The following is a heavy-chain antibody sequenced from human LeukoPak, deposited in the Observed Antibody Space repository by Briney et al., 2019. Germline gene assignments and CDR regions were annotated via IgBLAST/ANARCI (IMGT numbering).Heavy chain of an antibody. V-gene: IGHV4-59*08. Sequence: SETLPLTCTVSGGSISSYYWSWIRQPPGKGLEWIGYIYYSGSTNYNPSLKSRVTISVDTSKNQFSLKLSSVTAADTAVYYCARGYSGSYSDYWGQGTLVTVSS. CDR3: ARGYSGSYSDY. CDR1: GGSISSYY. D-gene: IGHD1-26*01. J-gene: IGHJ4*02. CDR2: IYYSGST.